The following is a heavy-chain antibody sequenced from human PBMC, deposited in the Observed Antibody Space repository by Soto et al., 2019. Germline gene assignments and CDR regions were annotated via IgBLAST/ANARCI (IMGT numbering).Heavy chain of an antibody. Sequence: QVHLVQSGAEVKKPGSSVNVSCKASGGTFSNYAITWVRQAPGQGLEWVGRIIPIFGTTNVAQKFQGRVTITADESTTTAYMELSGLSSDDTAVYYCAKEGGADGYFGNWLDPWGQGTLVTVSS. D-gene: IGHD5-12*01. J-gene: IGHJ5*02. CDR2: IIPIFGTT. CDR1: GGTFSNYA. CDR3: AKEGGADGYFGNWLDP. V-gene: IGHV1-69*15.